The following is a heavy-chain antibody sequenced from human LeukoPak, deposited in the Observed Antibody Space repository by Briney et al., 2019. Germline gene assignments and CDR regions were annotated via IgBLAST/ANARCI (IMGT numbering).Heavy chain of an antibody. D-gene: IGHD3-16*01. CDR3: AGRLPLGYRAPAIDP. J-gene: IGHJ5*02. CDR2: INSDGSST. Sequence: PGGSLRLSCAASGFTFSSHWMHWVRQAPGKGLVWVSRINSDGSSTSYADSVKGRFTISRDNAKNTLYLQMNSLRAEDTAVYYCAGRLPLGYRAPAIDPWGQGTLVTVSS. V-gene: IGHV3-74*01. CDR1: GFTFSSHW.